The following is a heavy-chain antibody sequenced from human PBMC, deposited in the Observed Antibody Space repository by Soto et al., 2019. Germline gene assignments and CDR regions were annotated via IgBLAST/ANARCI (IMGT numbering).Heavy chain of an antibody. CDR2: IQSGGST. Sequence: EVQLVESGGGLVQPGGSLRLSCAASGFTVSTKYMSWVRQAPGKGLEWVSLIQSGGSTYYAGSVEGRFTISRDNSENMLFVQMNYLRVEDTAMYYCTRDDVHWDGGGCYGVAMDVWGKGTTVTVSA. D-gene: IGHD2-15*01. CDR1: GFTVSTKY. J-gene: IGHJ6*04. V-gene: IGHV3-66*01. CDR3: TRDDVHWDGGGCYGVAMDV.